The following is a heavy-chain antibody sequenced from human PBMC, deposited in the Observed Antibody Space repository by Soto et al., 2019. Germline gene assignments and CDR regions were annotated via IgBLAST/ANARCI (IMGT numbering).Heavy chain of an antibody. V-gene: IGHV3-23*01. CDR2: ISGTTDNT. D-gene: IGHD3-10*01. J-gene: IGHJ4*02. CDR3: ARSLRGVIIDFDS. Sequence: EVQLLESGGGLVQPGGSLRLSCAASGFTFSSNAMSWVRQAPGKGLEWVSAISGTTDNTYYADSVKGRFTISRDNSKNTLYLQMNSLRAEDTALYSCARSLRGVIIDFDSWGQGTLVTVSS. CDR1: GFTFSSNA.